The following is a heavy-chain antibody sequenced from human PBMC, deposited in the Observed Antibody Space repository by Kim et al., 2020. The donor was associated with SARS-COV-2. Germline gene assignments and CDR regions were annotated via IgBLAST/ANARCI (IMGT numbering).Heavy chain of an antibody. J-gene: IGHJ4*02. D-gene: IGHD4-17*01. CDR3: AREARDSGGFTD. CDR2: IKQRGSEI. V-gene: IGHV3-7*01. Sequence: GGSLRLSCAASGFTFSNHWMSWVRQAPGKGLEWVANIKQRGSEIHYVASVKGRFTISRDDAKNSLYLQMNSLRAEDTAVYYCAREARDSGGFTDWGQGTLVTVSS. CDR1: GFTFSNHW.